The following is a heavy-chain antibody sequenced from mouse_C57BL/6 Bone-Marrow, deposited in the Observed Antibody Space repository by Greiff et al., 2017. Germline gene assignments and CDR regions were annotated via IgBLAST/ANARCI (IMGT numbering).Heavy chain of an antibody. J-gene: IGHJ4*01. CDR1: GFNIKNTY. Sequence: VKLKQSVAELVRPGASVKLSCTASGFNIKNTYLHWVKQRPEQGLAWIGRIDPANGNTKYAPKFPGKATITADTSSNTAYLQLSSLTSEDTAIYYCARYYGSSHNAMDYWGQGTSVTVSS. V-gene: IGHV14-3*01. D-gene: IGHD1-1*01. CDR2: IDPANGNT. CDR3: ARYYGSSHNAMDY.